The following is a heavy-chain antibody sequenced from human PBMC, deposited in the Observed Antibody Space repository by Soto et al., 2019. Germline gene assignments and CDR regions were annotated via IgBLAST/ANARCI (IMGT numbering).Heavy chain of an antibody. CDR2: ISWNSGSI. J-gene: IGHJ6*03. CDR3: AKDQAGHYYYYMDV. V-gene: IGHV3-9*01. CDR1: GFTFADYA. Sequence: EVQLVGSGGGLVQPGRSLRLSCAASGFTFADYAMHWVRQAPGKGLEWVSGISWNSGSIGYADSVKGRFTISRDNAKNSLYLQMNSLRAEDTALYYCAKDQAGHYYYYMDVWGKGTTVTVSS.